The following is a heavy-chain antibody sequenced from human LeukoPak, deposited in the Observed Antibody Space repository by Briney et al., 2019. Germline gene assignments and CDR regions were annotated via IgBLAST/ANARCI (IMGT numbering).Heavy chain of an antibody. Sequence: ASVKVSCKASGYTFTSYGISWVRQAPGQGLEWRGWISAYNGNTNYAQKLQGRVTMTTDTSTSTAYMELRSLRSDDTAVYYCARVLCSGGSCYYYDYWGQGTLVTVSS. J-gene: IGHJ4*02. D-gene: IGHD2-15*01. V-gene: IGHV1-18*01. CDR3: ARVLCSGGSCYYYDY. CDR2: ISAYNGNT. CDR1: GYTFTSYG.